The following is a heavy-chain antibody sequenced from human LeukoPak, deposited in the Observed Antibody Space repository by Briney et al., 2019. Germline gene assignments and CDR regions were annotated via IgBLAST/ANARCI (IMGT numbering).Heavy chain of an antibody. V-gene: IGHV5-51*01. J-gene: IGHJ4*02. CDR2: IYPGDSDT. CDR3: ARVDRRGYSDYTAILPDY. CDR1: GYSFTNYW. D-gene: IGHD5-12*01. Sequence: GESLKISCTGSGYSFTNYWIGWVRQMPGKGLEWMGIIYPGDSDTKYSPSFQGQVTFSADKSISTAYLQWNSLKASDTAMYYCARVDRRGYSDYTAILPDYWGQGTLVTVSS.